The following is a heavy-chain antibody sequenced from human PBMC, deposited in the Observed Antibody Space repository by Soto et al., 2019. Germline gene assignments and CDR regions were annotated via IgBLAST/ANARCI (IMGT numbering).Heavy chain of an antibody. D-gene: IGHD6-19*01. J-gene: IGHJ4*02. CDR2: ISGSGDST. V-gene: IGHV3-23*01. Sequence: EVQLLESGGGLVQPGGSLRLSFEAPGFTFSGYAMSWVRQAPGKGLEWVSVISGSGDSTYYADSVKGRFTISRDNSKNTLYLQMNSLRAEDTAVYYCARRTSGWYLDYWGQGTLVTVSS. CDR3: ARRTSGWYLDY. CDR1: GFTFSGYA.